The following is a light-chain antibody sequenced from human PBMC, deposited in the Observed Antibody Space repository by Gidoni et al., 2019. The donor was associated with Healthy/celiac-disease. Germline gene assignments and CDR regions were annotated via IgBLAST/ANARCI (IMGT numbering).Light chain of an antibody. CDR3: NSRDSSGNHLL. J-gene: IGLJ2*01. CDR1: SLRSYY. CDR2: GEN. Sequence: SSELTQDPAVSVALGQTVRITCQGDSLRSYYASWYQQKPGQAPVLVIYGENNRPSGIPDRFSGSSSGNTASLTITGAQAEDEAGYYCNSRDSSGNHLLFGGGTKLTVL. V-gene: IGLV3-19*01.